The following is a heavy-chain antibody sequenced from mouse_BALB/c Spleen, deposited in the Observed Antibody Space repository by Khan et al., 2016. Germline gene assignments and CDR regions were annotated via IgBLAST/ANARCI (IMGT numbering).Heavy chain of an antibody. V-gene: IGHV1-69*02. D-gene: IGHD2-4*01. Sequence: QVQLQQPGAELVRPGASVKLSCKASGYTFTSYWINWMKQRPGQGLEWIGNIFPSDSYTNYNQKFKDKATLTVDKSSRTAYMQLSSQTSEDSAIYYCTRGESTMIRGFAYWDQGTLVTVSA. CDR1: GYTFTSYW. J-gene: IGHJ3*01. CDR3: TRGESTMIRGFAY. CDR2: IFPSDSYT.